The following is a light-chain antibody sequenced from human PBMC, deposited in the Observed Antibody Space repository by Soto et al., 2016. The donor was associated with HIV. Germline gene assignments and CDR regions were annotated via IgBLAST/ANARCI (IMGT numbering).Light chain of an antibody. J-gene: IGKJ4*01. Sequence: DIQMTQSPSSLSASVGDTVTITCRARQDIDNYLAWFQQEPGKAPKSLIYGASTLQSGVSSKFSGSRSGTDFTLTISSLQPEDFATYFCQQYKTYPLTFGGGTKVQIK. CDR2: GAS. CDR1: QDIDNY. CDR3: QQYKTYPLT. V-gene: IGKV1-16*02.